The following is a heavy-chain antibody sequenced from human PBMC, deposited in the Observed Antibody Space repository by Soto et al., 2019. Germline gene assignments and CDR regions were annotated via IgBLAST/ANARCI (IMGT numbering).Heavy chain of an antibody. D-gene: IGHD2-2*01. V-gene: IGHV1-69*12. J-gene: IGHJ2*01. CDR2: IIPIFGTA. CDR3: AREGCISTRCYVRGHWYFDL. Sequence: QVQLVQSGAEVKKPGSSVKVSCKASGGTFSSYAISWVRQAPGQGLEWMGGIIPIFGTANYAQKFQGRVTITADESTSPAYMELSSLRSEDTAVYYCAREGCISTRCYVRGHWYFDLWGRGPLVTVSS. CDR1: GGTFSSYA.